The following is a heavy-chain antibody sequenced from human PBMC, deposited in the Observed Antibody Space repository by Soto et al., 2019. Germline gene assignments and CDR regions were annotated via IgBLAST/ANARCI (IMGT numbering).Heavy chain of an antibody. D-gene: IGHD5-12*01. CDR2: ISSSSSYI. V-gene: IGHV3-21*01. J-gene: IGHJ4*02. CDR1: GFTFSSYS. CDR3: ARGSDGYPGADYFDY. Sequence: EVQLVESGGGLVKPGGSLRLSCAASGFTFSSYSMNWVRQAPGKGLEWVSSISSSSSYIYYADSVKGRFTISRDNAKNSLYLQMNSLRAEDTAVYYCARGSDGYPGADYFDYWGQGTLVTVSS.